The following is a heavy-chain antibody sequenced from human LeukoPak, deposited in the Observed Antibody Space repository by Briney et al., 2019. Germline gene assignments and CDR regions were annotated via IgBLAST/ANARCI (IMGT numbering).Heavy chain of an antibody. V-gene: IGHV1-69*04. Sequence: SVKVSCKASGYTFTSYAMNWVRQAPGQGLEWMGRIIPILGIANYAQKFQGRVTITADKSTSTAYMELSSLRSEDTAVYYCARETYYYDSSGYYYVDYWGQGTLVTVSS. CDR1: GYTFTSYA. CDR2: IIPILGIA. J-gene: IGHJ4*02. D-gene: IGHD3-22*01. CDR3: ARETYYYDSSGYYYVDY.